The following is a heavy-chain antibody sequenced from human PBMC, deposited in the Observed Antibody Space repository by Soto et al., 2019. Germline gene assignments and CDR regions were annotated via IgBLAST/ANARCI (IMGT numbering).Heavy chain of an antibody. Sequence: EVQLLESGGGLVQPGGSLRLSCAASGFTFSSYAMSWVRQPPGKGLEWVSAVGTGGTAYYADSVKGRFTISRDNYKNTLYLQMNSLRAEDTAVYYCAPYMPAAGGRYLQHWGQGTLVTVSS. CDR3: APYMPAAGGRYLQH. CDR2: VGTGGTA. V-gene: IGHV3-23*01. D-gene: IGHD6-13*01. CDR1: GFTFSSYA. J-gene: IGHJ1*01.